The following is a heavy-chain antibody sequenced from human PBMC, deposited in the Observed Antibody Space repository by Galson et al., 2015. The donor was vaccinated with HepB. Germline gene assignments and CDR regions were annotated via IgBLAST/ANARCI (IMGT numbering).Heavy chain of an antibody. CDR1: GFTFSSYA. J-gene: IGHJ4*02. Sequence: SLRLSCAASGFTFSSYAMGWVRQAPGKGLEWVSAISGSGGSTYYADSVKGRFTISRDNSKNTLYLQMNSLRAEDTAVYYCAKDVGYGDPIIEGYWGQGTLVTVSS. D-gene: IGHD4-17*01. V-gene: IGHV3-23*01. CDR3: AKDVGYGDPIIEGY. CDR2: ISGSGGST.